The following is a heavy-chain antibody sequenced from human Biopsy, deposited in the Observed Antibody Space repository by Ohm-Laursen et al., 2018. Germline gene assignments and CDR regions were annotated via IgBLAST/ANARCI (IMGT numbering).Heavy chain of an antibody. V-gene: IGHV1-8*01. J-gene: IGHJ5*02. Sequence: ASVKVSCKASGYTFTSYDITWVRRASGQRAEWIGWLNPVSGNSNFGQKFRGRVTVTSDTSISTAYMELSGLTSDDTATYYCGRAVRNQLLTDPWGQGTLVTVTS. CDR3: GRAVRNQLLTDP. CDR2: LNPVSGNS. D-gene: IGHD1-7*01. CDR1: GYTFTSYD.